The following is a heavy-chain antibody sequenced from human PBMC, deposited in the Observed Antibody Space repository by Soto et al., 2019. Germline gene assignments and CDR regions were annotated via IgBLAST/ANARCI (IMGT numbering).Heavy chain of an antibody. Sequence: SETLSLTCTVSGGAISTYYWTWIRQPAGKGLEWIGRIYSSGSTKYNPSLQSRVTMSLDTSNNQFSLRLTSVTAADTAVYYCARGQRFSDWFDPWGQGTLVP. D-gene: IGHD3-3*01. CDR2: IYSSGST. CDR3: ARGQRFSDWFDP. CDR1: GGAISTYY. V-gene: IGHV4-4*07. J-gene: IGHJ5*02.